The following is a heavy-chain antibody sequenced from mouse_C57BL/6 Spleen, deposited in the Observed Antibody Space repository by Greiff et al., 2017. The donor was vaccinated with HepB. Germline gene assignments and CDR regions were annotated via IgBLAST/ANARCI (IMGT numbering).Heavy chain of an antibody. J-gene: IGHJ3*01. CDR2: INPGSGYT. D-gene: IGHD2-12*01. CDR1: GYTFTSYT. CDR3: ARDVPIYSSYDGGFAY. Sequence: VQLQQSGAELARPGASVKMSCKASGYTFTSYTMHWVKQRPGQGLEWIGYINPGSGYTKYNKKFKDKATLTADKSSSTAYMQLSSLTSEDSAVYYCARDVPIYSSYDGGFAYWGQGTLVTVSA. V-gene: IGHV1-4*01.